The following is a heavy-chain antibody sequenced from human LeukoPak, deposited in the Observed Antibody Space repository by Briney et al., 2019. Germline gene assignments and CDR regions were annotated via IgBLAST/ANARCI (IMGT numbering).Heavy chain of an antibody. CDR1: GGSISSYY. CDR2: IYYSGST. Sequence: SETLSLTCTVSGGSISSYYWSWIRQPPGKGLEWIGYIYYSGSTNYNPSLKSRVTLSVDTSKNQFSLKLSSVTAADTAVYYCTRGLTIFGVVIMSFDYWGQGTLVTVSS. CDR3: TRGLTIFGVVIMSFDY. D-gene: IGHD3-3*01. V-gene: IGHV4-59*12. J-gene: IGHJ4*02.